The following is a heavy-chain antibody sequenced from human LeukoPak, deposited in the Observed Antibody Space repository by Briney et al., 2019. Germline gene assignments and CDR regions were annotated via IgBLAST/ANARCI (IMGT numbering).Heavy chain of an antibody. Sequence: PGGSLRLSCAASGFTFSSSAMSWVRQAPGKGLEWVSILYHGGSTYYADSVKGRFSISRDTSKNTLYLQMNSLRVEDTAVYYCATRRFGELTYWGQGTLVTVSS. J-gene: IGHJ4*02. V-gene: IGHV3-66*01. CDR3: ATRRFGELTY. CDR2: LYHGGST. CDR1: GFTFSSSA. D-gene: IGHD3-10*01.